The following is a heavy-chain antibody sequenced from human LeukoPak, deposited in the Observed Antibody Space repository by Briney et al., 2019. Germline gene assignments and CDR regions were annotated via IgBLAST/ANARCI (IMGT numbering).Heavy chain of an antibody. V-gene: IGHV4-61*02. Sequence: SQTLSLTCTVSGGSISSGSYYWNWIRQPAGTGLEWIGRISIGGSTNYNPSLKSRVSISVDTSKNQFSLRLTSVTAADTAVYYCARDGGRYGSGKGPWGQGTLVTVSS. CDR1: GGSISSGSYY. CDR3: ARDGGRYGSGKGP. CDR2: ISIGGST. J-gene: IGHJ5*02. D-gene: IGHD3-10*01.